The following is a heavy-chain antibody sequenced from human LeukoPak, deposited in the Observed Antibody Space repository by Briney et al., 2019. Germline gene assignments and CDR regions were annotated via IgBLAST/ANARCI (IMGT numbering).Heavy chain of an antibody. V-gene: IGHV1-69*04. D-gene: IGHD3-22*01. CDR3: ARDRYDSSGYYYEFDY. J-gene: IGHJ4*02. CDR1: GGTFSSYA. CDR2: IIPIFGIA. Sequence: ASVKVFCKASGGTFSSYAISWVRQAPGQGLEWMGRIIPIFGIANYAQKFQGRVTITADKSTSTAYMELSSLRSEDTAVYYCARDRYDSSGYYYEFDYWGQGTLVTVSS.